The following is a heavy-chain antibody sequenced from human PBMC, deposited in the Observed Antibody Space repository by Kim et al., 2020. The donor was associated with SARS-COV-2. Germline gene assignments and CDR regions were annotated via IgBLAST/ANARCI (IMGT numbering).Heavy chain of an antibody. CDR2: INTNTGNP. D-gene: IGHD6-19*01. J-gene: IGHJ6*02. V-gene: IGHV7-4-1*02. CDR1: GYTFTSYA. Sequence: ASVRVSCKASGYTFTSYAMNWVRQAPGQGLEWMGWINTNTGNPTYAQGFTGRFVFSLDTSVSTTYLQISSLKAEDTAVYYCARELVAGQTKGYYYYYYGMDVWGQGTTVTVSS. CDR3: ARELVAGQTKGYYYYYYGMDV.